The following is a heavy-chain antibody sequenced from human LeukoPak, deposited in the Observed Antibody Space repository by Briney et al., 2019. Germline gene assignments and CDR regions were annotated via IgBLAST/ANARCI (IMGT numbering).Heavy chain of an antibody. V-gene: IGHV1-46*01. CDR3: ARAYCGGDCYPLSWYFDL. CDR2: INPSAGST. D-gene: IGHD2-21*02. CDR1: GYTFTSYY. Sequence: AAVKVSCQASGYTFTSYYMHWVRPPAGQALAGIGIINPSAGSTSYAQKVQGRVTMTRDTSTSTVYMALSSLRSEDTAVSYCARAYCGGDCYPLSWYFDLWGRGTLVTVSS. J-gene: IGHJ2*01.